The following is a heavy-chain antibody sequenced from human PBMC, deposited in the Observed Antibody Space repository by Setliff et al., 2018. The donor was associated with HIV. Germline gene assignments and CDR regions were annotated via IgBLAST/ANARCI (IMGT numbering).Heavy chain of an antibody. J-gene: IGHJ6*03. D-gene: IGHD1-26*01. CDR2: IYSSGST. Sequence: PSETLSLTCTVSGGSLSSGSHYWNWVRQSAGKGLEWIGRIYSSGSTNYNPSLNSRVSISVDTSKNQFSLKLNSVTAADTAVYFCARDKGGTYDGMYYYYYMDVWGKGTTVTVSS. CDR3: ARDKGGTYDGMYYYYYMDV. V-gene: IGHV4-61*02. CDR1: GGSLSSGSHY.